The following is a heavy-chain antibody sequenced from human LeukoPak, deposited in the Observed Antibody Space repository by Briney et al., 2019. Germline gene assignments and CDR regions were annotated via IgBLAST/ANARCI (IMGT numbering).Heavy chain of an antibody. CDR1: GFTFSSYG. CDR2: ISYDGSNK. D-gene: IGHD3-10*01. J-gene: IGHJ4*02. CDR3: ARDGSGISTYFDY. V-gene: IGHV3-30*03. Sequence: GGSLRLSCAASGFTFSSYGMHWVRQAPGKGLEWVAVISYDGSNKYYADSVKGRFTISRDNAKNSLYLQMNSLRAEDTAVYYCARDGSGISTYFDYWGQGTMVTVSS.